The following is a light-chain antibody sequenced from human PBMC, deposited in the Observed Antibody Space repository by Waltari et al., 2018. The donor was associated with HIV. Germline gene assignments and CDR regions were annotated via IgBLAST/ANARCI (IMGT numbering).Light chain of an antibody. Sequence: QSVLTQPPSISGAPGQRITVSCSGTSSNIGAGYDVHWYQQLPGTAPKLLLYKNKNRPSGVPDRFSASKSAASASLAITGLQAADEGDYFCQSYDTSLSAWVFGGGTRLTVL. CDR3: QSYDTSLSAWV. CDR1: SSNIGAGYD. J-gene: IGLJ2*01. V-gene: IGLV1-40*03. CDR2: KNK.